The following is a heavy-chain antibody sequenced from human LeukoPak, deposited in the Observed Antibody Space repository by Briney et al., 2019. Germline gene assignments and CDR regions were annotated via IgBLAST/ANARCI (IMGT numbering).Heavy chain of an antibody. V-gene: IGHV1-2*02. CDR1: GYTFTGYY. D-gene: IGHD2-15*01. J-gene: IGHJ3*01. Sequence: GASVKVSCKASGYTFTGYYMHWVRQAPGQGLEWMGWINPNSGGTNYAQILQGRFTVTTDTSTSTAYMELRSLTYDDTAVYYCARAGYCGDGGCRGGSAFDVWGQGTMVTVSS. CDR2: INPNSGGT. CDR3: ARAGYCGDGGCRGGSAFDV.